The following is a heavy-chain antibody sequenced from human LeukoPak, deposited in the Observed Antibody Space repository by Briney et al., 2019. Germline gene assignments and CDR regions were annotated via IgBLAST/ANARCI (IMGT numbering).Heavy chain of an antibody. V-gene: IGHV3-53*01. CDR1: GFSDSFNY. D-gene: IGHD6-19*01. Sequence: QPGGSLRLSCAASGFSDSFNYMTWLRQAPGKGLERVCVIDIVGSTYYADSVKRRFTISRDNSKNTLYLQMNSLRAEDTAVYYCAKDTRPGSGFLHYYYMDIWGTGATVTVSS. CDR3: AKDTRPGSGFLHYYYMDI. J-gene: IGHJ6*03. CDR2: IDIVGST.